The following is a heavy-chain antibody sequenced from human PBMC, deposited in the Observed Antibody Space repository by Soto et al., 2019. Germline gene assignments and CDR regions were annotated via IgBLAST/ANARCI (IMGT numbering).Heavy chain of an antibody. CDR3: ARLRYYDILTGQGGANWFDP. CDR1: GGSISSSNW. CDR2: IYHSGST. Sequence: TSETLSLSCAVSGGSISSSNWWSWVRQPPGKGLEWIGEIYHSGSTNYNPSLKSRVTISVDKSKNQFSLKLSSVTAADTAVYYCARLRYYDILTGQGGANWFDPWGQGTLVTVSS. D-gene: IGHD3-9*01. V-gene: IGHV4-4*02. J-gene: IGHJ5*02.